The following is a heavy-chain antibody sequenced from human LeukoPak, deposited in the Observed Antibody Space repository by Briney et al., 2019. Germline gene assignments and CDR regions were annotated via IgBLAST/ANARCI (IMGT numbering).Heavy chain of an antibody. CDR1: GFTFDDYG. J-gene: IGHJ4*02. Sequence: AGGSLRLSCAASGFTFDDYGMSWVRQAPGKGLEWVSAISGSGGSTYYADSVKGRFTISRDNSKNTLYLQMNSLRAEDTAVYYCAKEGYGDYNYWGQGTLVTVSS. CDR3: AKEGYGDYNY. D-gene: IGHD4-17*01. V-gene: IGHV3-23*01. CDR2: ISGSGGST.